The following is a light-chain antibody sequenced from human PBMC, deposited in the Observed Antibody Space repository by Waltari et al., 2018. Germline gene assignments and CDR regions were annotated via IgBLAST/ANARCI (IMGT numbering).Light chain of an antibody. Sequence: SVLTQPPSASGTPGQTVTIPSSGSSPNIGGNFGYWYQQLPGMAPQPLIYKNNQRPSGVPDRFSGSKSGTSASLAISGLRSDDEAEYYCAAWDDNLTGPLFGGGTKVTVL. CDR3: AAWDDNLTGPL. CDR2: KNN. CDR1: SPNIGGNF. J-gene: IGLJ3*02. V-gene: IGLV1-47*01.